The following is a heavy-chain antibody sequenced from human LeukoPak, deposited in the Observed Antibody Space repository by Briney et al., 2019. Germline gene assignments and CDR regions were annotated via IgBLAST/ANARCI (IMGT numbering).Heavy chain of an antibody. V-gene: IGHV3-30*04. J-gene: IGHJ4*02. CDR2: ISYDESNK. Sequence: PGGSLRLSCAASGFTFSSYAMHWVRQAPGKGLEWVAVISYDESNKYYADSVKGRFTISRDNSKNTLYLQMNSLRAEDTAVYYCARGRAAAVSWYFDYWGQGTLVTVSS. D-gene: IGHD6-13*01. CDR3: ARGRAAAVSWYFDY. CDR1: GFTFSSYA.